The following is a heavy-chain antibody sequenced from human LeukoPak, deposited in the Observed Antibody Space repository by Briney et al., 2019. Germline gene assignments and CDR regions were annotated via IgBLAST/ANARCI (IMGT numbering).Heavy chain of an antibody. CDR1: GFTFTSSA. Sequence: SVKVSCKASGFTFTSSAMQWVRQARGQRLEWIGWIVVGSGNTNYAQKFQERVTITRDMSTSTAYMELSSLRSEDTAVYYCARSGVTEQWLAIDYWGQGTLVTVSS. CDR2: IVVGSGNT. D-gene: IGHD6-19*01. J-gene: IGHJ4*02. V-gene: IGHV1-58*02. CDR3: ARSGVTEQWLAIDY.